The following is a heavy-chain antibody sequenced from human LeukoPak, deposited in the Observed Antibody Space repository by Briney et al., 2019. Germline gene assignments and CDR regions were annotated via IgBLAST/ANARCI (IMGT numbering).Heavy chain of an antibody. CDR1: GYTFTGYY. J-gene: IGHJ4*02. CDR2: INPNSGGT. CDR3: ASTFTVVAATTFYY. Sequence: ASVKVSCKASGYTFTGYYMHWVRQAPGQGLEWMGWINPNSGGTNYAQKFQGRVTMTRDTSISTAYMELSRLRSDDTAVYYCASTFTVVAATTFYYWGQGTLVTVSS. V-gene: IGHV1-2*02. D-gene: IGHD2-15*01.